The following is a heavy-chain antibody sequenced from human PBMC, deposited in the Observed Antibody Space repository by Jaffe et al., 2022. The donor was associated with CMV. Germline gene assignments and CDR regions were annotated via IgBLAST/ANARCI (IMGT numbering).Heavy chain of an antibody. CDR2: ISTYNGNI. V-gene: IGHV1-18*01. CDR1: GYSFNSYG. D-gene: IGHD6-13*01. CDR3: ARYRQQLLTRDAFDM. Sequence: QVQLVQSETEVKKPGASVKVSCKASGYSFNSYGISWVRQAPGQGPEWMGWISTYNGNINYAQKFEGRVTLTTDTSTSTAYMELRSLRSDDTAIYYCARYRQQLLTRDAFDMWGQGTMVTVSS. J-gene: IGHJ3*02.